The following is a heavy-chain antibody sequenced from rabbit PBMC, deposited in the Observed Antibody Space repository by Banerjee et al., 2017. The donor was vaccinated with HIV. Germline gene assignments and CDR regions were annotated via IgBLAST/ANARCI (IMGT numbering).Heavy chain of an antibody. D-gene: IGHD4-2*01. CDR3: ARVGYAGACAFNL. CDR1: GFSFSSSYW. J-gene: IGHJ4*01. CDR2: VYAGGSGST. V-gene: IGHV1S45*01. Sequence: EESGGDLVKPEGSLTLTCTASGFSFSSSYWICWVRQAPGKGLEWIACVYAGGSGSTYYANWAKGRFTISKTSSTTVSLQMTSLTAADTATYFCARVGYAGACAFNLWGQGTLVTVS.